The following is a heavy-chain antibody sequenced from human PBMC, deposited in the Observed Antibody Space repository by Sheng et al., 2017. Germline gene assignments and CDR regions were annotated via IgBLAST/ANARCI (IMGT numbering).Heavy chain of an antibody. Sequence: QVQLVESGGVVVQPGGSLRLSCAASGFTFSSYGMHWVRQAPGKGLEWVAFIRYDGSNKYYADSVKGRFTISRDNSKNTLYLQMNSLRAEDTAVYYCAKDSSSWYWGWYYFDYWGQGTLVTVSS. D-gene: IGHD6-13*01. CDR3: AKDSSSWYWGWYYFDY. J-gene: IGHJ4*02. CDR2: IRYDGSNK. V-gene: IGHV3-30*02. CDR1: GFTFSSYG.